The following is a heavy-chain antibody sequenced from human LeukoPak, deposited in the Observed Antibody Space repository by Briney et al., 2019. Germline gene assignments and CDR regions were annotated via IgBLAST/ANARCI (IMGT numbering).Heavy chain of an antibody. CDR3: ARAFQSLGGLSLPDY. D-gene: IGHD3-16*02. Sequence: GASVKVSCKASGYTFTNFGINWVRQAPGQGLEWVGWINTNTGNPTYVQGFAGRFVFSLDTSVSTTYLQISSLKAEDTAVYFCARAFQSLGGLSLPDYWGQGTLLTVSS. J-gene: IGHJ4*02. CDR2: INTNTGNP. CDR1: GYTFTNFG. V-gene: IGHV7-4-1*02.